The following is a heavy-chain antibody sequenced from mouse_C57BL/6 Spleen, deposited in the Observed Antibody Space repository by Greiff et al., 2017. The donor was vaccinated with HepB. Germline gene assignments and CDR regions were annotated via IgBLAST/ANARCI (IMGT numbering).Heavy chain of an antibody. Sequence: VKLVESGAELVRPGASVKLSCKASGYTFTDYYINWVKQRPGQGLEWIARIYPGSGNTYYNEKFKGKATLTAEKSSSTAYMQLSSLTSEDSAVYFCAREGVLTGPDYWGQGTTLTVSS. J-gene: IGHJ2*01. D-gene: IGHD4-1*01. CDR2: IYPGSGNT. CDR1: GYTFTDYY. V-gene: IGHV1-76*01. CDR3: AREGVLTGPDY.